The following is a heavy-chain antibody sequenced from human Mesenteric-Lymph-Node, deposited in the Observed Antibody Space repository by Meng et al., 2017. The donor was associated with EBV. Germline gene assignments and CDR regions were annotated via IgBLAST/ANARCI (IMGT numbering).Heavy chain of an antibody. Sequence: QVQLKKAGPGLVKPSDTLSLTCNVSGGSINSFYWSWIRQPPGKGLEWIGYIYHSGSTNYNPSLKSRVTMSVDMSKNQFSLKLSSVTAADTAVYYCARGEVFDSWGQGTLVTVSS. CDR3: ARGEVFDS. CDR2: IYHSGST. CDR1: GGSINSFY. V-gene: IGHV4-59*07. J-gene: IGHJ4*02.